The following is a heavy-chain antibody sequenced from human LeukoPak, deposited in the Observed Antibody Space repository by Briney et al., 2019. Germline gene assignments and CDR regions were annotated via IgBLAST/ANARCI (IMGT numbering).Heavy chain of an antibody. CDR1: GGTFSSYA. J-gene: IGHJ4*02. CDR3: ARGGYSY. D-gene: IGHD5-18*01. V-gene: IGHV1-46*01. Sequence: ASVKVSCKASGGTFSSYAISWVRQAPGQGLEWMGIINPSGGSTSYAQKFQGRVTMTRDTSTSTVYMELSSLRSEDTAVYYCARGGYSYWGQGTLVTVSS. CDR2: INPSGGST.